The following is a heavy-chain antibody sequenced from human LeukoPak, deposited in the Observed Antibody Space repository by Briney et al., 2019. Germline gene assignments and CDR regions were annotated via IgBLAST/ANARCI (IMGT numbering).Heavy chain of an antibody. CDR1: GCTFSSYA. V-gene: IGHV3-23*01. Sequence: GGSLRLSCAASGCTFSSYAMSWVRQAPGKGLKWVSTINDNGDGTYYADSVKGRFTISRDNSYNTLYLQMNSLRAEDTAVYYCAKDYDRPFGYWGQGTLVTVSS. CDR2: INDNGDGT. J-gene: IGHJ4*02. D-gene: IGHD3-22*01. CDR3: AKDYDRPFGY.